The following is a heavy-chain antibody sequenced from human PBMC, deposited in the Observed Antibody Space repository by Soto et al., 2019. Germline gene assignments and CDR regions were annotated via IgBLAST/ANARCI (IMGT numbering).Heavy chain of an antibody. CDR3: ARGLGFGEWAYFQH. J-gene: IGHJ1*01. Sequence: QVQLVQSGAEVKKPGSSVKVSCKASGGTFSSYTISWVRQAPGQGLEWMGRIIPILGIANYAQKFQGRVEITTDKSTSTACMEMSSLRSEDTAVYYCARGLGFGEWAYFQHWGQGTLVTVSS. V-gene: IGHV1-69*02. D-gene: IGHD3-10*01. CDR1: GGTFSSYT. CDR2: IIPILGIA.